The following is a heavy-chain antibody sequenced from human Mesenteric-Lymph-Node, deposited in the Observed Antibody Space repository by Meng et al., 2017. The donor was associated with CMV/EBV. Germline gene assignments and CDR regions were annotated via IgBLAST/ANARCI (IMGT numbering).Heavy chain of an antibody. V-gene: IGHV3-43D*03. CDR2: ISWDGGST. CDR3: APWELLRKAFDI. D-gene: IGHD1-26*01. CDR1: GFTFDDYA. J-gene: IGHJ3*02. Sequence: GESLKISCAASGFTFDDYAMHWVRQAPGKGLEWVSLISWDGGSTYYADSVKGRFTISRDNSKNSLYLQMNSLRAEDTAVYYCAPWELLRKAFDIWGQGTMVTVSS.